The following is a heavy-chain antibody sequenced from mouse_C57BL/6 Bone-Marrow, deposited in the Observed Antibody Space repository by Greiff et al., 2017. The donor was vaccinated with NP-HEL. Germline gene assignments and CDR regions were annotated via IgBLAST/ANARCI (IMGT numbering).Heavy chain of an antibody. D-gene: IGHD1-1*01. CDR3: RSSSWFAY. V-gene: IGHV2-6*01. CDR2: IWGVGST. J-gene: IGHJ3*01. CDR1: GFSLTSYG. Sequence: VQLHQSGPGLVAPSQRLSIPCTVSGFSLTSYGVDWVRQSPGKGLAWLGVIWGVGSTNYNSALKSRLSISKDNSKSQVFLKMNSLQTDDTAMYYCRSSSWFAYWCQGTLVTVSA.